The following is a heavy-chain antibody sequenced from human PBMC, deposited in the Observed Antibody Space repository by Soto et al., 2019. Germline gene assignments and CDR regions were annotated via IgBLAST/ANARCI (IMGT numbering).Heavy chain of an antibody. V-gene: IGHV4-39*01. CDR1: GGSISSSTYY. J-gene: IGHJ6*03. CDR3: ARGYYGSVCYYPYYSYYCIDV. Sequence: SETLSLTCAVSGGSISSSTYYWGWIRQPPGKGLEWIGSIYYSGSTYNNPSLKSRVTISIDTSKNQFSLKLSSVTAADTAVYYCARGYYGSVCYYPYYSYYCIDVRRK. D-gene: IGHD3-10*01. CDR2: IYYSGST.